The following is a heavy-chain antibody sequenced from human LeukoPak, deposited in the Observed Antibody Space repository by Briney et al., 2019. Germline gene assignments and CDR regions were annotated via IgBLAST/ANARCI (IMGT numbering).Heavy chain of an antibody. Sequence: PGGSLRLSCAVSGFTVSSNSMTWVRQAPGKGLEWVSLIYSGGNTSYADSVKGRFTISRDNSRNTLYLQLNSLRAEDTAVCYCGRLKRSGYIIDLWGQGTLVTVSS. D-gene: IGHD3-16*02. CDR1: GFTVSSNS. J-gene: IGHJ4*02. V-gene: IGHV3-53*01. CDR2: IYSGGNT. CDR3: GRLKRSGYIIDL.